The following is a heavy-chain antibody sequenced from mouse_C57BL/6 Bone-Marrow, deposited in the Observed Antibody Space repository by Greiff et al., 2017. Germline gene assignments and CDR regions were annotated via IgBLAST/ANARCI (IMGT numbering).Heavy chain of an antibody. Sequence: EVQLHQSGPELVKPGASVKISCKASGYTFTDYYMNWVKQSHGKSLEWIGDINPNNGGTSYNQKFKGKATLTVDKSSSTAYMELRSLTSEDSAVYYCARWQIDYDYDEAMDYWGQGTSVTVSS. D-gene: IGHD2-4*01. CDR1: GYTFTDYY. CDR3: ARWQIDYDYDEAMDY. CDR2: INPNNGGT. J-gene: IGHJ4*01. V-gene: IGHV1-26*01.